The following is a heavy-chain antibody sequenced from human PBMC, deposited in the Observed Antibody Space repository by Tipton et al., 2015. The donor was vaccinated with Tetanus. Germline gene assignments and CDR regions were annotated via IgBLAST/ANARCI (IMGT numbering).Heavy chain of an antibody. V-gene: IGHV1-46*01. D-gene: IGHD3-16*01. CDR3: ARERGNRANAFDV. CDR1: GYTFTSYL. J-gene: IGHJ3*01. CDR2: VNPSGGVT. Sequence: QSGAEVKKPGASLKLSCKTSGYTFTSYLVHWVRQAPGRGLEWMGLVNPSGGVTTHAQNFKGRLILTKDTSTSTVTMQLASLRSDDTAVYYCARERGNRANAFDVWGPGTKVTVSS.